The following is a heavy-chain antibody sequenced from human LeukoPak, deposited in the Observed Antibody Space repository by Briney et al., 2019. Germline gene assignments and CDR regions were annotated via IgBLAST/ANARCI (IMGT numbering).Heavy chain of an antibody. V-gene: IGHV3-7*04. D-gene: IGHD3-16*01. J-gene: IGHJ5*02. CDR2: IKQDGSEK. Sequence: GGSLRLSCAASGFTFSYAWMSWVRQAPGKGLEWVANIKQDGSEKYYVDSVKGRFTISRDNAKKSLHLQMNSLRAEDTAVYFCARDMIILQSWGQGTLVTVSS. CDR3: ARDMIILQS. CDR1: GFTFSYAW.